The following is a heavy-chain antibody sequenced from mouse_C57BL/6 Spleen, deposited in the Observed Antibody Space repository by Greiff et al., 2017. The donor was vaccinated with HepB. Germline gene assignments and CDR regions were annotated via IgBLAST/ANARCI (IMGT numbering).Heavy chain of an antibody. Sequence: VQLQESGPGLVQPSQSLSITCTVSGFSLTSYGVHWVRQSPGNGLEWLGVIWRGGSTDYNAAFMSRLSITKDNSKSQVFFKMNSLQADDTAIYYCAKKLLRSYAMDYWGQGTSVTVSS. CDR3: AKKLLRSYAMDY. CDR2: IWRGGST. D-gene: IGHD1-1*01. J-gene: IGHJ4*01. V-gene: IGHV2-5*01. CDR1: GFSLTSYG.